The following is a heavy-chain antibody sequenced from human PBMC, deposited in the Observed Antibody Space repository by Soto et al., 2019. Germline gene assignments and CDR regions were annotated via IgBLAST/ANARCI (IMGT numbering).Heavy chain of an antibody. V-gene: IGHV4-34*01. CDR1: GGSLRGFY. CDR2: ISQDGST. Sequence: SETLSLTCGIYGGSLRGFYWSWLRQTPRKGLEWIGEISQDGSTFYSPSLKSRVTMFVDTSKNQFSLKLSSVTAADTAVYYCARDQLEGNWFDPWGQGTLVTVSS. J-gene: IGHJ5*02. CDR3: ARDQLEGNWFDP. D-gene: IGHD1-1*01.